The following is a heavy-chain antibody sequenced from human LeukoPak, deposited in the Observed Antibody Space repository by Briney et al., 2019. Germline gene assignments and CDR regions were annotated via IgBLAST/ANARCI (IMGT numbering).Heavy chain of an antibody. Sequence: ASVKVSCKAPGYTFTSYGISWVRQAPGQGLEWMGWISAYNGNTNYAQKLQGRVTMTTDTSTSTAYMELRSLRSDDTAVYYCARDKFGIAVAGTSGIDYWGQGTLVTVSS. CDR3: ARDKFGIAVAGTSGIDY. J-gene: IGHJ4*02. CDR1: GYTFTSYG. V-gene: IGHV1-18*01. D-gene: IGHD6-19*01. CDR2: ISAYNGNT.